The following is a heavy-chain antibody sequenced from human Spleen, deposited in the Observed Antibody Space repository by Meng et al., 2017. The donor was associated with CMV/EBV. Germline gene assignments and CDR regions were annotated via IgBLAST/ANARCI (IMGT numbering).Heavy chain of an antibody. CDR1: GYTFTAHY. V-gene: IGHV1-2*02. CDR3: ARDNNWGPDY. D-gene: IGHD7-27*01. Sequence: ASVKVSCKASGYTFTAHYFHWVRQAPGQGLEWMGWIHPHRGDTNYAQQFQGRVTLTRDTPINTGYMELTRLTSDDTAVYYCARDNNWGPDYWGQGTLVTVS. CDR2: IHPHRGDT. J-gene: IGHJ4*02.